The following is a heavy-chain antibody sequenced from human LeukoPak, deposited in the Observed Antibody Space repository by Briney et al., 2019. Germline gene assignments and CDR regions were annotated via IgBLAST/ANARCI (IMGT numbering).Heavy chain of an antibody. J-gene: IGHJ4*02. Sequence: PSETLSLTCAVSGGSISNYYWSWIRQPPGKDLEWLGYIHYSGSTNYNPSLKSRVTISVDTSKNQFSPKLSSVTAADTAVYYCARGARDGYNDLDYWGQGTLVTVSS. V-gene: IGHV4-59*01. CDR1: GGSISNYY. CDR3: ARGARDGYNDLDY. D-gene: IGHD5-24*01. CDR2: IHYSGST.